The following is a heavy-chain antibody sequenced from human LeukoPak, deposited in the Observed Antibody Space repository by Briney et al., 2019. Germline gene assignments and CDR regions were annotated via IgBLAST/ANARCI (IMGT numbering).Heavy chain of an antibody. J-gene: IGHJ4*02. V-gene: IGHV3-30-3*01. CDR3: ATAYGDYRPLY. Sequence: PGRSLRLSCAASGFTFSIYSMHWVRQAPGKGLEWVAMISYDGSNKYYADSVKGRITISRDNSNNTLYLQVNSLRAEDTAVYYCATAYGDYRPLYWGQGTLVTVSS. CDR2: ISYDGSNK. CDR1: GFTFSIYS. D-gene: IGHD4-17*01.